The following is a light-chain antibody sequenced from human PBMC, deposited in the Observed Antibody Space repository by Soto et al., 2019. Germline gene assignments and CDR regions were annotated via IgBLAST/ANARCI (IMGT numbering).Light chain of an antibody. CDR2: DVS. J-gene: IGLJ1*01. Sequence: QSALTQPASVSGSPGQSITISCTGTSSDVGGYNYVSWYQQHPGKANKLMIYDVSNRPSGVSNHFSDSKSGETASLRNYRLQAEDEADYYCSSYTSSSTRVFGTGTKVTVL. CDR1: SSDVGGYNY. CDR3: SSYTSSSTRV. V-gene: IGLV2-14*01.